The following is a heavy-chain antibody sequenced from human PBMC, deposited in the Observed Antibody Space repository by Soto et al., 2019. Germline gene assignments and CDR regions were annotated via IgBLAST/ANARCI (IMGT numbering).Heavy chain of an antibody. Sequence: SETLSLTCALYGGSFAGYYWSWLRQSPGKGLEWIGEIHHSGRTKYNPSLKSRVSLSVDTSTKQFSLKMTPMTAADRGVYYCARGVDSWSGYLFWGQGTPVSASS. CDR3: ARGVDSWSGYLF. D-gene: IGHD3-3*01. V-gene: IGHV4-34*01. CDR1: GGSFAGYY. CDR2: IHHSGRT. J-gene: IGHJ4*02.